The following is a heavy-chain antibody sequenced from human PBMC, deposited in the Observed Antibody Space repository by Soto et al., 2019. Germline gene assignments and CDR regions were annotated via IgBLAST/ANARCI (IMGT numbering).Heavy chain of an antibody. CDR2: TYYRSKWYN. Sequence: PSQTLSLTCAISGDSVSSNSAAWNWIRQSPSRGLEWLGRTYYRSKWYNDYAVSVKSRITINPDTSKNQFSLQLNSVTPEDTAVYFCARRTWSSAYSSSWYPTRHCGRDVWGQGTTVTVSS. D-gene: IGHD6-13*01. CDR1: GDSVSSNSAA. J-gene: IGHJ6*02. CDR3: ARRTWSSAYSSSWYPTRHCGRDV. V-gene: IGHV6-1*01.